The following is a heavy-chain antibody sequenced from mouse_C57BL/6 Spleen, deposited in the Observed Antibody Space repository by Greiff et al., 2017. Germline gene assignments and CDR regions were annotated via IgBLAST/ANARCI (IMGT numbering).Heavy chain of an antibody. D-gene: IGHD3-3*01. CDR1: GYTFTDYY. CDR2: INPNNGGT. Sequence: VQLQQSGPELVKPGASVKIPCKASGYTFTDYYMDWVKQSHGKSLEWIGDINPNNGGTIYNQKFKGKATLTVDKSSSTAYMELRILTSADTAVYYCARGGWDWYFDVWGTGTTVTVSA. CDR3: ARGGWDWYFDV. J-gene: IGHJ1*03. V-gene: IGHV1-18*01.